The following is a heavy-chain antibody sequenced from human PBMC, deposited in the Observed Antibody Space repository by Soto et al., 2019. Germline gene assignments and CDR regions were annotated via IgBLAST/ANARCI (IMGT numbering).Heavy chain of an antibody. CDR1: GFTFSSYA. Sequence: GGSLRLSCAASGFTFSSYAMSWVRQAPGKGLEWVSSISGSGGSTYYADSVKGRFTISRDNSKNTLYLQMNSLKTEDTAVYYCTTRHQHSSSWFHWGQGTLVTVSS. J-gene: IGHJ4*02. V-gene: IGHV3-23*01. D-gene: IGHD6-13*01. CDR3: TTRHQHSSSWFH. CDR2: ISGSGGST.